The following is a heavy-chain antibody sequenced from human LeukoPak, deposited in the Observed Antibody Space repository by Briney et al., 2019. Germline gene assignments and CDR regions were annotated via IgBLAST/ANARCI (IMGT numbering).Heavy chain of an antibody. D-gene: IGHD6-25*01. V-gene: IGHV1-2*06. CDR3: ARDNGAANNDY. J-gene: IGHJ4*02. CDR2: INPNSGGT. Sequence: ASVKVSYKATGYSFTGYYMHWVRQAPGQGLEWMGRINPNSGGTNYAQKFQGRVTMTRDTSISTAYMELSRLRSDDTAVYYCARDNGAANNDYWGQGTLVTVSS. CDR1: GYSFTGYY.